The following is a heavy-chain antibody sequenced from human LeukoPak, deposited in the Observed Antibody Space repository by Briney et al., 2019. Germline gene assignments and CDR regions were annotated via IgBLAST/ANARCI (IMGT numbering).Heavy chain of an antibody. CDR3: TRVGYGGNYYGIDY. Sequence: GGSLRLSCAACGFTFSESTMHWVRQGSGKGLEWVGRIRTKPKSYATEYAASVKGRFTISRDDSKNAAYLQMNSLKTEDTAVYYCTRVGYGGNYYGIDYWGQGTLVTVSS. J-gene: IGHJ4*02. V-gene: IGHV3-73*01. CDR2: IRTKPKSYAT. CDR1: GFTFSEST. D-gene: IGHD1-26*01.